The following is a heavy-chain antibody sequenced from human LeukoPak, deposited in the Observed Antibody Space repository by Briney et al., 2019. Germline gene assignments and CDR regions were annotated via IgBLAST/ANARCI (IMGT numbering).Heavy chain of an antibody. Sequence: SETLSLTCTVSGYPISSGYYWSWLRPPPGEGLEWIGSIYHNGKTYYDPPLRDRVTMWVDASTNQFSLKVSPVTAADTAVYYCARPGHNMVYFYYMDVWGKGTTVTVSS. CDR2: IYHNGKT. V-gene: IGHV4-38-2*02. J-gene: IGHJ6*03. CDR1: GYPISSGYY. D-gene: IGHD3-10*01. CDR3: ARPGHNMVYFYYMDV.